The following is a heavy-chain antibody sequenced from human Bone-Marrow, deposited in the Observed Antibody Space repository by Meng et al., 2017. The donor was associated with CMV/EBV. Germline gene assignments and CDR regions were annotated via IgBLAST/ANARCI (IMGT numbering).Heavy chain of an antibody. CDR2: INPNSGGT. V-gene: IGHV1-2*02. CDR3: AGVPGPYRGDY. CDR1: GYTFTGYY. J-gene: IGHJ4*02. Sequence: ASVKVSCKASGYTFTGYYMHWVRQAPGQGLEWMRWINPNSGGTNYAQKFQGRVTMTRDTSISTAYMELSRPRSVDTAVYLCAGVPGPYRGDYWGQGPLVTVSS.